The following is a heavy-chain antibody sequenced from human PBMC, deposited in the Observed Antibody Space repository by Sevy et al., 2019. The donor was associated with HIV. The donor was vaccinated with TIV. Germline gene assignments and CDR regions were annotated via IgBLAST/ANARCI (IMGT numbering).Heavy chain of an antibody. CDR2: IHYSGSP. V-gene: IGHV4-31*03. Sequence: SETLSLTCTVSGVSISSRTDSWTWIRQHPGKGLEWIGYIHYSGSPYYNPSLRTRLSMSVDTSKNHFSLKLTSVTAADTAVYSCAREMEGSGAYGMDVWGQGITVTVSS. J-gene: IGHJ6*02. D-gene: IGHD3-10*01. CDR1: GVSISSRTDS. CDR3: AREMEGSGAYGMDV.